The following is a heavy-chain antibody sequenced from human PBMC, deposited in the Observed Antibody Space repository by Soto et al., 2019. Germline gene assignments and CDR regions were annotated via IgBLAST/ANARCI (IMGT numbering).Heavy chain of an antibody. CDR1: GFTFSSYG. CDR3: ARAYSDAFDI. Sequence: HPGGSLRLSCAASGFTFSSYGMHWVRQAPGKGLEWVAVISYDGSNKYYADSVKGRFTISRDNSKNTLYLQMSSLRAEDTAVYYCARAYSDAFDIWGQGTLVTVSS. J-gene: IGHJ3*02. D-gene: IGHD2-15*01. V-gene: IGHV3-30*03. CDR2: ISYDGSNK.